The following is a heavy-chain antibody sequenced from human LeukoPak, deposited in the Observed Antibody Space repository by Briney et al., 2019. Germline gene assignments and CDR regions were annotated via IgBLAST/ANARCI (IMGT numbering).Heavy chain of an antibody. D-gene: IGHD5-12*01. V-gene: IGHV3-53*01. CDR2: IYSGGST. Sequence: PGGSLRLSCAASGFTVSSNYMSWVRQAPGKGLEWVSVIYSGGSTYYADSVKGRFTISRDNSKNTLYLQMNSLRAEDTAVYYRARVRGYSGYDVFDYWGQGTLVTVSS. CDR1: GFTVSSNY. J-gene: IGHJ4*02. CDR3: ARVRGYSGYDVFDY.